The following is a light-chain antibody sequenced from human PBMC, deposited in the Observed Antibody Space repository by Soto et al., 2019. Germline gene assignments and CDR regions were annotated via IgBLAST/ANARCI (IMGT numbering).Light chain of an antibody. V-gene: IGKV1-39*01. CDR3: QHKYQNPPWT. CDR2: ATS. J-gene: IGKJ1*01. CDR1: QSISKY. Sequence: DIQMTQSPSSLSASVGDRVTITCRASQSISKYLNWYQQKPGKAPRLLIFATSNLQSGVPSRFSGRGSGTDFTLTISSLQPDDLATYYCQHKYQNPPWTFGQGTMVEIK.